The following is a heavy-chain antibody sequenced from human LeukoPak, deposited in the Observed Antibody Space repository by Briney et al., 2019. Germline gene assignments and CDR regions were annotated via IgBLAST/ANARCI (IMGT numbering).Heavy chain of an antibody. Sequence: GGSLRLSCAASGFTSSDYYMNWIRQAPGKGLEWVSYISHTSSYTNYADSVEGRFTISRDNAKNSLYLQMNSLRAEDTALYYCARDRTDYGAFDIWGQGTMVTVSS. CDR3: ARDRTDYGAFDI. CDR2: ISHTSSYT. J-gene: IGHJ3*02. V-gene: IGHV3-11*06. CDR1: GFTSSDYY. D-gene: IGHD4-17*01.